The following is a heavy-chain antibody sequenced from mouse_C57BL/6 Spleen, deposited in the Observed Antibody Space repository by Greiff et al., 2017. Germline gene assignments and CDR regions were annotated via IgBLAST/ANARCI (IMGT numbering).Heavy chain of an antibody. Sequence: VQLQQSGPELVKPGASVKIPCKASGYTFTDYNMDWVKQSHGKSLEWIGDINPNNGGTIYNQKFKGKATLTVDKSSSTAYMELSSLTSEDTAVYYCARAGGVRRGDYFDYWGQGTTLTVSA. CDR2: INPNNGGT. CDR3: ARAGGVRRGDYFDY. J-gene: IGHJ2*01. CDR1: GYTFTDYN. D-gene: IGHD2-14*01. V-gene: IGHV1-18*01.